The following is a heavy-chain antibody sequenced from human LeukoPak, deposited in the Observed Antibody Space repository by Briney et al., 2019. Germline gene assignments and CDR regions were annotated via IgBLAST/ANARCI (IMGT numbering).Heavy chain of an antibody. CDR3: ASSYYDFWSGQYDY. Sequence: KPSETLSLTCTVSGGSISSGGHSWSWVRQPPGKGLEWIGYIYHSGSGSTYYNPSLKSRVTISVDRSKNQFSLKLSSVTAADTAVYYCASSYYDFWSGQYDYWGQGTLVTVSS. J-gene: IGHJ4*02. CDR1: GGSISSGGHS. D-gene: IGHD3-3*01. CDR2: IYHSGSGST. V-gene: IGHV4-30-2*01.